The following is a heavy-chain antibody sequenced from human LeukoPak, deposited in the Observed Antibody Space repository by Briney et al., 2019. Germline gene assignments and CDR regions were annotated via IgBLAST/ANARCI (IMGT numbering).Heavy chain of an antibody. CDR3: PRMSGSSSYGGGFDY. Sequence: GGSLRLSCAASGFPFSTFSMHWVRQAPGKGLDWVAVISHDASNKYYADSVEGRFTISRDNSKNTLYLQMNSLRAEDTAVYYCPRMSGSSSYGGGFDYWGQGTLVTVSS. J-gene: IGHJ4*02. CDR2: ISHDASNK. V-gene: IGHV3-30-3*01. D-gene: IGHD6-6*01. CDR1: GFPFSTFS.